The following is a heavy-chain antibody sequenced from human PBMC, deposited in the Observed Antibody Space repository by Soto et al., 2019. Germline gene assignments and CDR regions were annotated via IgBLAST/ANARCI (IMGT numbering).Heavy chain of an antibody. CDR3: ARLPRTSVGGTGADY. Sequence: QLQLHQSGPGLLKPSETLSLTCTVSGVSIGSSDYFWGWIRQPPGKGLEWIASIQSGGRTFYTPSLKSRVTISVDTSRNQLSLKLTSVTAADTAVYYCARLPRTSVGGTGADYWGQGTLVTVSS. D-gene: IGHD6-19*01. CDR1: GVSIGSSDYF. CDR2: IQSGGRT. J-gene: IGHJ4*02. V-gene: IGHV4-39*01.